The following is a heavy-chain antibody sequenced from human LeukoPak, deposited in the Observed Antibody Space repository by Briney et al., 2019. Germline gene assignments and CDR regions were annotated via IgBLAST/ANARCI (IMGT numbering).Heavy chain of an antibody. J-gene: IGHJ4*02. CDR2: ISGSGGST. Sequence: QAGGSLGLSCAASGFTFSSYAMSWVRQAPGKGLEWVSAISGSGGSTYYADSVKGRFTISRDNSKNALYLQMNSLRAEDTAVYYCAKDWQASGSWGQGTLVTVSS. CDR1: GFTFSSYA. CDR3: AKDWQASGS. V-gene: IGHV3-23*01.